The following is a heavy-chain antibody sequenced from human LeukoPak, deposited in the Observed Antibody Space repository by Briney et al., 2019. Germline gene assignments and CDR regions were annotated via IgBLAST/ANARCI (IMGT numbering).Heavy chain of an antibody. CDR2: IYYTWST. D-gene: IGHD1-14*01. CDR3: ARGANRLDS. Sequence: PSETLSLTCPVSGGSINTYYWSWIRHTPGKGLELMGFIYYTWSTNYNPSLKSLVTMSVDTSKSRFSLKLTSVTAADTALYYCARGANRLDSWGRGTLVTVSS. CDR1: GGSINTYY. J-gene: IGHJ4*02. V-gene: IGHV4-59*12.